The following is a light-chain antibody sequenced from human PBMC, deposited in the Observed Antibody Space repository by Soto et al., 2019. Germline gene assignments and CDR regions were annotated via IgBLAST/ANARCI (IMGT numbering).Light chain of an antibody. CDR3: QQYYSYPQIT. Sequence: AIRMTQSPSSLSASTGDRVTITCRASQGISSYLAWYQQKPGKAPKLLIYAASTLQSGVPSRFSGSGSGTDFTLTISCLQSEDFATYYCQQYYSYPQITFGQGTRLEMK. CDR1: QGISSY. CDR2: AAS. V-gene: IGKV1-8*01. J-gene: IGKJ5*01.